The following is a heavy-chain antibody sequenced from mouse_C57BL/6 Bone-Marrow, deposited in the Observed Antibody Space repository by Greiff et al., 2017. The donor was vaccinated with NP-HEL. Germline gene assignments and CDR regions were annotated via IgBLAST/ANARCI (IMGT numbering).Heavy chain of an antibody. CDR3: AKSGTGVGG. D-gene: IGHD3-3*01. V-gene: IGHV1-69*01. Sequence: QVQLQQPGAELVMPGASVKLSCKASGYTFTSYWMHWVKQRPGQGLEWIGEIDPSDSYTNYNQKFKGKSTLTVDKSSSTAYMQLSSLTSEDSAVFCYAKSGTGVGGWGKGATVSV. CDR1: GYTFTSYW. J-gene: IGHJ2*01. CDR2: IDPSDSYT.